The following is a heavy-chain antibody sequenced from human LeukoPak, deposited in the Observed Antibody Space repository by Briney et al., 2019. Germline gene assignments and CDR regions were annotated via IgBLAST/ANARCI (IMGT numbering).Heavy chain of an antibody. D-gene: IGHD5-24*01. CDR1: GFTFSSYE. Sequence: GGSPRLSCAASGFTFSSYEMNWVRQAPGKGLEWLSHISSSGSSIQYADSVKGRFTISRDNAKNSLYLQMNSLRAEDTAVYYCARTRDGPFEYWGQGTLVTVSS. CDR3: ARTRDGPFEY. J-gene: IGHJ4*02. V-gene: IGHV3-48*03. CDR2: ISSSGSSI.